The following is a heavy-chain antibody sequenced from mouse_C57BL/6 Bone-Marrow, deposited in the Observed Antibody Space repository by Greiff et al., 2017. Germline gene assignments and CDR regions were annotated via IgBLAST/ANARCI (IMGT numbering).Heavy chain of an antibody. J-gene: IGHJ3*01. CDR1: GFTFSDYG. Sequence: EVKLVESGGGLVKPGGSLKLSCAASGFTFSDYGMHWVRQAPETGLEWVAYISSGSSTIYYADTVKGRFTISRDNAKNTLFLQMTSLRSEDTAMYYCARWTRFAYWGQGTLVTVSA. CDR3: ARWTRFAY. V-gene: IGHV5-17*01. CDR2: ISSGSSTI.